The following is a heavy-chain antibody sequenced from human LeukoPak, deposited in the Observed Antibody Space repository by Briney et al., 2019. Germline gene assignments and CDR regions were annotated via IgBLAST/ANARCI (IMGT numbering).Heavy chain of an antibody. Sequence: PGGSLRLSCAASGFSVSNNYMSWVRQAPGKGLEWVSVIYSGGSTFYADSVKGRFTISRDNSKNTLYLQMNSLRAEDTAVYYCATSTVMNEYCFDYWAQGTLVTVSS. CDR2: IYSGGST. J-gene: IGHJ4*02. CDR1: GFSVSNNY. D-gene: IGHD4-17*01. CDR3: ATSTVMNEYCFDY. V-gene: IGHV3-66*01.